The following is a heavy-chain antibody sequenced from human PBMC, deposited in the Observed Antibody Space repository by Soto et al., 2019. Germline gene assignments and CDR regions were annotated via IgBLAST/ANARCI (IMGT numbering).Heavy chain of an antibody. CDR3: ARDGSGFHWYFDL. CDR2: TYYRSKWYN. Sequence: QVQLQQSGPGLVKPSQTLSLVCSISGDSVSSTSATWSWNRQSPSRGLEWLGRTYYRSKWYNDYAVSVKSRIAITPDTSKNQLSLHLSSVTPEDTALYFCARDGSGFHWYFDLWGRGTLVTVSS. D-gene: IGHD6-19*01. CDR1: GDSVSSTSAT. V-gene: IGHV6-1*01. J-gene: IGHJ2*01.